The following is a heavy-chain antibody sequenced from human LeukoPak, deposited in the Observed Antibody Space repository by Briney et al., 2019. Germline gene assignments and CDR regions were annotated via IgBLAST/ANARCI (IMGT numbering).Heavy chain of an antibody. V-gene: IGHV4-59*08. Sequence: NTSETLSLTCTVSGGSISSYYWSWIRQPPGKGLEWIGYIYYSGSTNYNPSLKSRVTISVDTFKNQFSLKLSSVTAADTAVYYCARQGRGVGATTFDYWGQGTLVTVSS. CDR3: ARQGRGVGATTFDY. D-gene: IGHD1-26*01. J-gene: IGHJ4*02. CDR1: GGSISSYY. CDR2: IYYSGST.